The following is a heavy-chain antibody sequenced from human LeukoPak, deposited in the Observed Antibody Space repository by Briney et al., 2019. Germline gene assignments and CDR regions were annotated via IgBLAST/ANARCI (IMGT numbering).Heavy chain of an antibody. V-gene: IGHV1-8*01. CDR1: GYTFTSYD. Sequence: ASVKVSCKASGYTFTSYDINWVRQATGQGLEWMGWMNPNSGNTGYAQKFQGRATMTRNTSISTAYMELSSLRSEDTAVYYCARRTYYYDSSGYYIDYWGQGTLVTVSS. CDR3: ARRTYYYDSSGYYIDY. D-gene: IGHD3-22*01. J-gene: IGHJ4*02. CDR2: MNPNSGNT.